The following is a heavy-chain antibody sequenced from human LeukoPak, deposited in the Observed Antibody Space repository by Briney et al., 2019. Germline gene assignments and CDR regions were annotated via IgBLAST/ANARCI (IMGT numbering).Heavy chain of an antibody. CDR2: MSPNSGNT. CDR1: GYTFTSYD. Sequence: ASVKVSCKASGYTFTSYDINWVRHGNGRGLEWMGWMSPNSGNTGYAQKFQGRVTMTRNTSISTAYMELSSLRSEDTAVYYCARGETWFGELSYDYWGQGTLVTVSS. D-gene: IGHD3-10*01. J-gene: IGHJ4*02. V-gene: IGHV1-8*01. CDR3: ARGETWFGELSYDY.